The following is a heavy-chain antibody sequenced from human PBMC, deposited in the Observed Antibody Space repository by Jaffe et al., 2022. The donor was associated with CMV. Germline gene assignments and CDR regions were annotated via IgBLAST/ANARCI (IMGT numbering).Heavy chain of an antibody. V-gene: IGHV1-18*01. CDR1: GYTFTSYG. CDR3: ARDDGVYYDYVWGTLTSPGDY. J-gene: IGHJ4*02. CDR2: ISAYNGNT. D-gene: IGHD3-16*01. Sequence: QVQLVQSGAEVKKPGASVKVSCKASGYTFTSYGISWVRQAPGQGLEWMGWISAYNGNTNYAQKLQGRVTMTTDTSTSTAYMELRSLRSDDTAVYYCARDDGVYYDYVWGTLTSPGDYWGQGTLVTVSS.